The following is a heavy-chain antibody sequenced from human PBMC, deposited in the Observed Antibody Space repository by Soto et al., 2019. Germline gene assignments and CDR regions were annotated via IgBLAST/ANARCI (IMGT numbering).Heavy chain of an antibody. D-gene: IGHD3-10*02. CDR2: ITSSGGNT. CDR1: GFTFSNYA. Sequence: EVQLFESGGGLAQPGGSLRLSCAASGFTFSNYAMSWVRQAPGKGLEWVSGITSSGGNTYYADADSVKGRFTISRDNSKNTLFLQMNSLRAEDTAVYYCARDLKCSYWGQGTLVTVSS. V-gene: IGHV3-23*01. CDR3: ARDLKCSY. J-gene: IGHJ4*02.